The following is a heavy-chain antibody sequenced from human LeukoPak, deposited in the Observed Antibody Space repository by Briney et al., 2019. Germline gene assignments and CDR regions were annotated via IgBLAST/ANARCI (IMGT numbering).Heavy chain of an antibody. V-gene: IGHV3-21*01. D-gene: IGHD3-16*01. CDR2: ISSSSSYI. CDR3: ARAPLYDYVWGSYSSFDP. Sequence: GGSLRLSCAASGFTFSSYSMNWVRQAPGKGLKWVSSISSSSSYIYYADSVKGRFTISRDNAKNSLYLQMNSLRAEDTAVYYCARAPLYDYVWGSYSSFDPWGQGTLVIVSS. CDR1: GFTFSSYS. J-gene: IGHJ5*02.